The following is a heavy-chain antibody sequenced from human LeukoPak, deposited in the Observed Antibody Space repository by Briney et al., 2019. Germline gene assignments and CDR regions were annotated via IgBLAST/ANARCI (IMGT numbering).Heavy chain of an antibody. D-gene: IGHD1-14*01. V-gene: IGHV4-39*07. CDR2: IVYSRGP. Sequence: SETLSLTCSVSGVSISSDIYHWGWIRQTPGKGLEWIGSIVYSRGPYYNPFLRSRVDISIEESKSQVSLSLTSVTAADTAVYYCARDTVYAYYFDYWGQGTLVTVSS. CDR1: GVSISSDIYH. J-gene: IGHJ4*02. CDR3: ARDTVYAYYFDY.